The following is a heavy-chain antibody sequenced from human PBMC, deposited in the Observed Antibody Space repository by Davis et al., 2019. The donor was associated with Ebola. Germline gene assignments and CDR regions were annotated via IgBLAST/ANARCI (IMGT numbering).Heavy chain of an antibody. CDR1: GFTFSSYS. Sequence: PGGSLRLSCAASGFTFSSYSMNWVRQAPGKGLEWDSSISSSSSYIYYADSVKGRFTISRDNAKNSLYLQMNSLRAEDTAVYYCARGGTRIAARHDYWGQGTLVTVSS. CDR2: ISSSSSYI. CDR3: ARGGTRIAARHDY. J-gene: IGHJ4*02. V-gene: IGHV3-21*01. D-gene: IGHD6-6*01.